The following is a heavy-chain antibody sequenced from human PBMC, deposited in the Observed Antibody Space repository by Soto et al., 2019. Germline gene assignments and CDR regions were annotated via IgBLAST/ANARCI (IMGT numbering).Heavy chain of an antibody. CDR1: GFTVSNNY. CDR2: IYSGGST. CDR3: DAYNHKGY. Sequence: EEQLVESGGDLVQPGGSLRLSCAASGFTVSNNYMSWVRQAPGKGLEWVSLIYSGGSTYYADSVKGRFTISRDSSKHTLYLQLNSRRAEETAMYYCDAYNHKGYSGQGKLVT. D-gene: IGHD3-16*01. J-gene: IGHJ4*02. V-gene: IGHV3-66*01.